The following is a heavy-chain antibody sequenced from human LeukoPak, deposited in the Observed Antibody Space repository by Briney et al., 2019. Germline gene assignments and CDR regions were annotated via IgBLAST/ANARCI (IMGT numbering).Heavy chain of an antibody. Sequence: AASVKVSCKASGGTFSSYAISWVRQAPGQGLEWMGRIIPILGIANYAQKFQGRVTITADKSTSTAYMELSSLRSEDTAVYYCARELTTDFWSGYFVLNWFDPWGQGTLVTVSS. J-gene: IGHJ5*02. D-gene: IGHD3-3*01. CDR2: IIPILGIA. CDR3: ARELTTDFWSGYFVLNWFDP. V-gene: IGHV1-69*04. CDR1: GGTFSSYA.